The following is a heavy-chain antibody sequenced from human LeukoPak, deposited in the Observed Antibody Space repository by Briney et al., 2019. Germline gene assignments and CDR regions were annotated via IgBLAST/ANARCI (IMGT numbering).Heavy chain of an antibody. Sequence: GGSLRLSCVASGFTFGKYWMSWVRQAPGKGLEWVANIKLDGSEKNYVDSVKGRFTISRDNTKNSLYLQMNSLRAEVTAVFYCARDQYDTWSRRGNFDSWGQGTLVIVSS. V-gene: IGHV3-7*03. CDR3: ARDQYDTWSRRGNFDS. J-gene: IGHJ4*02. D-gene: IGHD3-3*01. CDR2: IKLDGSEK. CDR1: GFTFGKYW.